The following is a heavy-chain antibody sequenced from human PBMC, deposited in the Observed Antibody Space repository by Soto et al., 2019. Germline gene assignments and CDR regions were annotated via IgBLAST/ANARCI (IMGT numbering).Heavy chain of an antibody. V-gene: IGHV3-7*01. D-gene: IGHD6-19*01. CDR2: INIDGTEK. CDR3: ARNRGWEMLDY. J-gene: IGHJ4*02. CDR1: GFTFTQYW. Sequence: EVQLVESGGALVQPGGSLRLYCATSGFTFTQYWMNWVRQAPGKGLEWVANINIDGTEKYYGDSVKGRFTISRDNAKNSLYLQMDCLRDEDMAVYYCARNRGWEMLDYWGQGTLVTVSS.